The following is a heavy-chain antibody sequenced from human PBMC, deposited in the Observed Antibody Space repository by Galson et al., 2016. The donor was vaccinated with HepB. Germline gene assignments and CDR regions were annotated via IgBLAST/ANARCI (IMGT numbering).Heavy chain of an antibody. CDR3: ARGGGLGSHHDGFDI. D-gene: IGHD1-26*01. V-gene: IGHV5-10-1*01. CDR2: IDPSDSYS. CDR1: GYSFNYYW. J-gene: IGHJ3*02. Sequence: QSGAEVKKPGESLRISCEGSGYSFNYYWINWVRQVPGKGLEWMGRIDPSDSYSNYSPSFQGHVIISVDKSTNTASLTWRSLKASDTAMYYCARGGGLGSHHDGFDIWGQGTVVTVSS.